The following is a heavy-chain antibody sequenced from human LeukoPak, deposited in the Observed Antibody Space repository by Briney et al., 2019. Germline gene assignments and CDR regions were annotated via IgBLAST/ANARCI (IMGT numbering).Heavy chain of an antibody. Sequence: GGSLRLSCTASGFTFGDYAMSWFRQVPGKGLEWVGFIRSKAYGGTTEYAASVKGRFTISRDDSKSIAYLQMNSLKTEDTAVYYCTRGGGLESDYWGQGTLVTVSS. J-gene: IGHJ4*02. CDR1: GFTFGDYA. CDR2: IRSKAYGGTT. CDR3: TRGGGLESDY. V-gene: IGHV3-49*03. D-gene: IGHD5-12*01.